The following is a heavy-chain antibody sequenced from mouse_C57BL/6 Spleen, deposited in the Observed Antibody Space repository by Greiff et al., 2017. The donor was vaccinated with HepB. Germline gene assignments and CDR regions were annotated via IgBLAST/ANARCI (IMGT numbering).Heavy chain of an antibody. CDR2: ISYDGSN. J-gene: IGHJ4*01. CDR3: ARGGYYDYDDAMDY. D-gene: IGHD2-4*01. Sequence: EVKLMESGPGLVKPSQSLSLTCSVTGYSITSGYYWNWMRQFPGNKLEWMGYISYDGSNNYNPSLKNRISITRDTSKNQFFLKLNSVTTEDTATYYCARGGYYDYDDAMDYWGQGTSVTVSS. V-gene: IGHV3-6*01. CDR1: GYSITSGYY.